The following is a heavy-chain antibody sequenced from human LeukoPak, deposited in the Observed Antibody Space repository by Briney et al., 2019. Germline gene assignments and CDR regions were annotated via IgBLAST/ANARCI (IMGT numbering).Heavy chain of an antibody. J-gene: IGHJ4*02. D-gene: IGHD1-26*01. V-gene: IGHV3-21*01. Sequence: GGSLRLSCAASGFTFSSYSMNWVRQAPGKGLEGVSSISSSSSYIYYADSVKGRFTISRDNAKNSLYLQMNSLGAEDTAVYNCARDAYSGSHALDHWGQGTLVTVSS. CDR1: GFTFSSYS. CDR3: ARDAYSGSHALDH. CDR2: ISSSSSYI.